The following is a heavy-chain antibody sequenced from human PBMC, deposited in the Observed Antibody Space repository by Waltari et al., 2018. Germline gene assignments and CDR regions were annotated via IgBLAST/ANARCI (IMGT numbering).Heavy chain of an antibody. CDR1: GFSLSTSGVG. CDR3: AQSAAANDAFDI. J-gene: IGHJ3*02. Sequence: QITLKESDPTLVKPTQTLTLTCTFSGFSLSTSGVGVGWIRQPPGKALEWLALIYWNDDKRYSPSLKSRLTITKDTSKNQVVLTMTNMDPVDTATYYCAQSAAANDAFDIWGQGTMVTVSS. CDR2: IYWNDDK. D-gene: IGHD6-13*01. V-gene: IGHV2-5*01.